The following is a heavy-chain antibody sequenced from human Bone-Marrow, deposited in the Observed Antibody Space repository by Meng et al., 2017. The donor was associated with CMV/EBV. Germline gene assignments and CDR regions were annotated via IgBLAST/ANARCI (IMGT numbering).Heavy chain of an antibody. J-gene: IGHJ3*02. V-gene: IGHV3-30*02. Sequence: GESLKISCAASGFTFSSYGMHWVRQAPGKGLEWVAFIRYDGSNKYYADSVKGRFTISRDNSKNTLYLQMNSLRAEDTAVYYCARLYCSSTSCYMGYRAFDIWGQGTTVTVSS. CDR1: GFTFSSYG. D-gene: IGHD2-2*02. CDR3: ARLYCSSTSCYMGYRAFDI. CDR2: IRYDGSNK.